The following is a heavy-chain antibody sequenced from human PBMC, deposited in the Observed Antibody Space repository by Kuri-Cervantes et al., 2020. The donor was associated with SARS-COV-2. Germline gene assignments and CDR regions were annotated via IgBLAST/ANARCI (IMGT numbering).Heavy chain of an antibody. Sequence: GSLRLSYTVSGGSVSSGSYYWSWIRQPPGKGLEWIGYIYYSGSTNYNPSLKSRVTISVDTSKNQSSLKLSSVTAADTAVYYRATHDFWSGSTFDYWGQGTLVTVSS. CDR2: IYYSGST. V-gene: IGHV4-61*01. D-gene: IGHD3-3*01. J-gene: IGHJ4*02. CDR1: GGSVSSGSYY. CDR3: ATHDFWSGSTFDY.